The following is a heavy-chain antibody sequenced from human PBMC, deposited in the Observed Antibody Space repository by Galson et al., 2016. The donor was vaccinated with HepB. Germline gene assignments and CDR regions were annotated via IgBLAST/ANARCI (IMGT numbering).Heavy chain of an antibody. V-gene: IGHV5-51*03. CDR1: GYNFPSFW. D-gene: IGHD3-16*01. Sequence: QSGAEVKKPGESLKISCKGSGYNFPSFWIGWVRQVPGKGLEWMGIIYPGDSDTRYSPSFQGQVTMSADRSTSTASLQWSSLKASGTAMYYCARPRPGGVQFFDSWGQGPLVTVSS. CDR2: IYPGDSDT. J-gene: IGHJ4*02. CDR3: ARPRPGGVQFFDS.